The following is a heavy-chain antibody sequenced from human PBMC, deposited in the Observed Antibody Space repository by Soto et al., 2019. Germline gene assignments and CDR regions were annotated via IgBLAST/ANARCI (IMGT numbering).Heavy chain of an antibody. J-gene: IGHJ4*02. V-gene: IGHV3-23*01. CDR3: ASSSIAARRFDY. CDR2: ISGSGGST. CDR1: GFTFSSYA. Sequence: EVQLLESGGGLVQPGGSLRLSCAASGFTFSSYAMSWVRQAPGQGLEWVSAISGSGGSTYYADSVKGRFTISRDNSKNTLYLQMNSLRAEDTAVYYCASSSIAARRFDYWGQGTLVTVSS. D-gene: IGHD6-6*01.